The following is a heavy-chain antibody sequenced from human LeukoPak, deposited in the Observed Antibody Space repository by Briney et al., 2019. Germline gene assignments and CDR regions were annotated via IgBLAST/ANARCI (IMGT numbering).Heavy chain of an antibody. V-gene: IGHV3-30*03. D-gene: IGHD1-26*01. J-gene: IGHJ4*02. CDR1: GFTFSSYG. CDR2: ISYDGSNK. CDR3: ARDAYGGSFSGH. Sequence: GGSLRLSCAASGFTFSSYGMHWVRQAPGKGLEWVAVISYDGSNKYYADSVKGRFTISRDNSKNTLYLQMNSLRAEDTAVYYCARDAYGGSFSGHWGQGTLVTVSS.